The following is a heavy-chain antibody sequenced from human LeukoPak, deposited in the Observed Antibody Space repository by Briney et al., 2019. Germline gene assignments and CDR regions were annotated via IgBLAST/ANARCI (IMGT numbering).Heavy chain of an antibody. CDR2: ILNVGSQE. CDR1: GFTFSGYG. V-gene: IGHV3-33*01. CDR3: ARDDALGDNALDI. Sequence: GRSLRLSCAASGFTFSGYGMHWVRQAPGKGLEWVAVILNVGSQEKYADSVKGRFTISRDNSKNMLFLQMNSLRAEDTAVYYCARDDALGDNALDIWGQGTMVTVSS. J-gene: IGHJ3*02. D-gene: IGHD3-16*01.